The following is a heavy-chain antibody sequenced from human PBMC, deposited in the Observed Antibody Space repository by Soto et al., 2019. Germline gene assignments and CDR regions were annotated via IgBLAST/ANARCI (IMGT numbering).Heavy chain of an antibody. J-gene: IGHJ6*02. CDR1: GYSFTIYC. CDR2: IDPSDSYT. Sequence: PGESLKISCNGSGYSFTIYCISWVRQMPGKGLEWMGRIDPSDSYTNYSPSFQGHVTISADKSISTAYLQWSSLKASDTAMYYCARHRPVAAAGIYYYYGMDVWGQGTTVTVSS. D-gene: IGHD6-13*01. CDR3: ARHRPVAAAGIYYYYGMDV. V-gene: IGHV5-10-1*01.